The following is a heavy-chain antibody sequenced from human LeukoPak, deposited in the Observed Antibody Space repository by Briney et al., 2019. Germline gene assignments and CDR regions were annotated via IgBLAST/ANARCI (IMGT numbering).Heavy chain of an antibody. J-gene: IGHJ4*02. V-gene: IGHV4-39*07. D-gene: IGHD4-23*01. CDR2: VYQSGRT. Sequence: PSETLSLTCTVSGGSISGSNYYWDWIRQPPGEGLEWIGSVYQSGRTYYNPSLKSRVTISVDTSKNQFSLKLSSVTAADTAVYYCARVYPYGGKGFDYWGQGTLVTVSS. CDR3: ARVYPYGGKGFDY. CDR1: GGSISGSNYY.